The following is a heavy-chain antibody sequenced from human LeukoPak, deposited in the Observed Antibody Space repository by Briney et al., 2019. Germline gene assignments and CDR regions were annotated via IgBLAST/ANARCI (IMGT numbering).Heavy chain of an antibody. CDR2: ISGSGGST. CDR1: GFTFSSYA. CDR3: TRPDSSGYYDQSGDY. Sequence: GGSLRLSCAASGFTFSSYAMSWVRQAPGKGLEWVSAISGSGGSTYYADSVKGRFTISRDNSKNTLYLQMNSLKTEDTAVYYCTRPDSSGYYDQSGDYWGQGTLVTVSS. V-gene: IGHV3-23*01. D-gene: IGHD3-22*01. J-gene: IGHJ4*02.